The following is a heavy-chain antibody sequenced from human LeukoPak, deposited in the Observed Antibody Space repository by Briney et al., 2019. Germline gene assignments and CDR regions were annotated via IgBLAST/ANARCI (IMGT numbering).Heavy chain of an antibody. CDR2: INTNTGNP. J-gene: IGHJ4*02. CDR3: ARTGDKMVRGVIRLVPTDY. CDR1: GYTFTSYA. D-gene: IGHD3-10*01. V-gene: IGHV7-4-1*02. Sequence: ASVKVSCKASGYTFTSYAMNWVRQAPGQGLEWMGWINTNTGNPTYAQGFTGRFAFSLDTSVSTAYLQISSLKAEDTAVYYCARTGDKMVRGVIRLVPTDYWGQGTLVTVSS.